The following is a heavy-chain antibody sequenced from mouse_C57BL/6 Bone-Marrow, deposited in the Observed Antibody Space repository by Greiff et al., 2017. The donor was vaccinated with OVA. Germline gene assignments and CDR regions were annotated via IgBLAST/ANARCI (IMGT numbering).Heavy chain of an antibody. CDR1: GYSITSGYY. V-gene: IGHV3-6*01. J-gene: IGHJ2*01. CDR3: ARYGSSVDY. D-gene: IGHD1-1*01. CDR2: ISYDGSN. Sequence: EVHLVESGPGLVKPSQSLSLTCSVTGYSITSGYYWNWIRQFPGNKLEWMGYISYDGSNNYNPSLKNRISITRDTSKNQFFLKLNSVTTEDTATYYCARYGSSVDYWGQGTTLTVSS.